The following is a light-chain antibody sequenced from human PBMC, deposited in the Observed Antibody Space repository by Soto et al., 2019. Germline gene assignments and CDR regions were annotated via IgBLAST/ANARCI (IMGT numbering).Light chain of an antibody. V-gene: IGKV3-11*01. CDR2: DAS. J-gene: IGKJ4*01. CDR3: QQRSDWPLT. Sequence: EIVLTQSPATLSLSPGERATLSCRASQSVTYYLAWCQQKPGQAPRLLIYDASKRAIGIPARFSGSGSGTDFTLTISTLEPEDFAVYYCQQRSDWPLTFGGGTKVDIK. CDR1: QSVTYY.